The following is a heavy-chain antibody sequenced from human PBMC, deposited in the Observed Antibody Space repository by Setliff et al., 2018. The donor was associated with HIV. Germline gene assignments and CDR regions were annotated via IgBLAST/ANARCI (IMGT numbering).Heavy chain of an antibody. CDR2: IFYSGTT. CDR1: GDSLSSSSYY. Sequence: SETLSLTCTVSGDSLSSSSYYWGWIRQPPGKGLEWIGGIFYSGTTYYNPSLESRVTISVDTSKNQFSLKLSSATATDTAVYYCARHGLRFLACFDYWGQGALVTVSS. J-gene: IGHJ4*02. D-gene: IGHD3-3*01. V-gene: IGHV4-39*01. CDR3: ARHGLRFLACFDY.